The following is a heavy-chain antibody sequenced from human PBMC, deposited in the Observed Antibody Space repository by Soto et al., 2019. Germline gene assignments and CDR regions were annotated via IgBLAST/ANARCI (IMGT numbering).Heavy chain of an antibody. D-gene: IGHD3-9*01. CDR3: AKALSERYFDWLN. V-gene: IGHV3-23*01. CDR1: GFTFSPYS. J-gene: IGHJ4*02. Sequence: PGGSLRVSRVSCGFTFSPYSIRRVPPGEGKGLEWVSAISGSGGRTFYADSVKGRFTVSRDNSKNTLYLQMTGLRAEDTAVYYCAKALSERYFDWLNWGQGTRVTVHS. CDR2: ISGSGGRT.